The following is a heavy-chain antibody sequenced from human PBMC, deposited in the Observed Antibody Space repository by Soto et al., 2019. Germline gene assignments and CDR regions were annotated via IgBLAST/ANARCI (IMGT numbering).Heavy chain of an antibody. D-gene: IGHD3-9*01. V-gene: IGHV1-69*13. CDR3: AASNYDILTGYLH. J-gene: IGHJ4*02. CDR1: GGTFSSYA. Sequence: SLKVSCKASGGTFSSYAISWVRQAPGQGLEWMGGIIPIFGTANYAQKFQGRVTITADESTSTAYMELSSLRSEDTAVYYCAASNYDILTGYLHWGQGTLVTVSS. CDR2: IIPIFGTA.